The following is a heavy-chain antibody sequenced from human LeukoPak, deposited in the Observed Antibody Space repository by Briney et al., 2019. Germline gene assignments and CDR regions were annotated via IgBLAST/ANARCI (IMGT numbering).Heavy chain of an antibody. CDR3: AKPVYSSSWYGDY. J-gene: IGHJ4*02. V-gene: IGHV3-23*01. CDR2: MSDIGSTT. CDR1: AFTFSSYA. Sequence: GGSLRLSCAASAFTFSSYAMSWVRQAPGRGLEWVSAMSDIGSTTYYADSVKGRFTISRDNSKNTLYLQMNSLRAEDTAVYYCAKPVYSSSWYGDYWGQGTLVTVSS. D-gene: IGHD6-13*01.